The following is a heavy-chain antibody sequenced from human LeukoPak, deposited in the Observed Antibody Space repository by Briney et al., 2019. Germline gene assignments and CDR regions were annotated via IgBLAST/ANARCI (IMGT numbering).Heavy chain of an antibody. CDR1: GGSISSGSYY. CDR3: ARSRARIDYYGSGSTSWVIDY. D-gene: IGHD3-10*01. Sequence: SETLSHTCTVSGGSISSGSYYWSWIRQPAGKGLEWIGRIYTSGSTNYNPSLKSRVTISVDTSKNQFSLKLSSVTAADTAVYYCARSRARIDYYGSGSTSWVIDYWGQGTLVTVSS. CDR2: IYTSGST. J-gene: IGHJ4*02. V-gene: IGHV4-61*02.